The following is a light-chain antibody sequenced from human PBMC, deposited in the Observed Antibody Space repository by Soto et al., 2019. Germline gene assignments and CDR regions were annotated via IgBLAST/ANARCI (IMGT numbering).Light chain of an antibody. CDR2: DAS. V-gene: IGKV1-5*01. CDR3: QQYNSYPPWT. CDR1: QSISSW. J-gene: IGKJ1*01. Sequence: DIQMTQSPSTLSASVGERVTITSRASQSISSWMAWYQQKPGKAPQLLIYDASSLESGVPSRCSGSGSGTEFTLTISSLQPDDFATYYCQQYNSYPPWTFGQGTKVEIK.